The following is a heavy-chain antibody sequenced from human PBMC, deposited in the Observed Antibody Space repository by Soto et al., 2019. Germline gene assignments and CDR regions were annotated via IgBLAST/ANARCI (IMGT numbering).Heavy chain of an antibody. CDR3: AHGVGSGNSAYFQH. CDR2: IYWDDDE. D-gene: IGHD3-3*01. V-gene: IGHV2-5*02. Sequence: QITLKESGPTLVKPTQPLTLTCTFSGFSLSTSGVGVGWIRQPPGKALEWLAVIYWDDDERYSPSLKSSLTITKDTSKNQVVLTMTNVDPVDTATYYCAHGVGSGNSAYFQHWGQGTLVTVSS. J-gene: IGHJ1*01. CDR1: GFSLSTSGVG.